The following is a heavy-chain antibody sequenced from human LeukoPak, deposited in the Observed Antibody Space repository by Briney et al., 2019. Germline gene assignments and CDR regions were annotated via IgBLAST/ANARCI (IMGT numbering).Heavy chain of an antibody. CDR1: GFTFDDYA. J-gene: IGHJ4*02. CDR2: ISWDSGDI. V-gene: IGHV3-9*01. CDR3: ARGGGIAAGDY. D-gene: IGHD6-13*01. Sequence: PGGSLRLSCAASGFTFDDYAMHWVRHTPGKGLEWVSGISWDSGDIGYADSVKGRFTISRDNAKNSLYLQMNSLRAEDTAVYYCARGGGIAAGDYWGQGTLVTVSS.